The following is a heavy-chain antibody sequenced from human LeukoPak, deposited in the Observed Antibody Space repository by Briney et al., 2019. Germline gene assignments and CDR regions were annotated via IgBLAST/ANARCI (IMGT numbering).Heavy chain of an antibody. CDR2: INPSGGST. V-gene: IGHV1-46*01. CDR1: GYTFTSYY. CDR3: AAAYCSSTSCPFDY. Sequence: ASVKVSCKASGYTFTSYYMHWVRQAPGQGLEWMGTINPSGGSTSYAQKFQERVTITRDMSTSTAYMELSSLRSEDTAVYYCAAAYCSSTSCPFDYWGQGTLVTVSS. D-gene: IGHD2-2*01. J-gene: IGHJ4*02.